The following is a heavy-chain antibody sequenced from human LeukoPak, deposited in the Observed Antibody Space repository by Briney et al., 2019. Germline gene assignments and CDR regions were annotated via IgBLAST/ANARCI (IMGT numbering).Heavy chain of an antibody. J-gene: IGHJ4*02. Sequence: SETLSLTCTVSGYSISSGYFWGWIRQPPGKGLEWIDSISHSGTTYYNPSLKSRITISQDTSKNQFSLKMNSVPAADTAAYYCTGTESGRTVDYCGQGTLVTVSS. CDR3: TGTESGRTVDY. V-gene: IGHV4-38-2*02. CDR2: ISHSGTT. CDR1: GYSISSGYF. D-gene: IGHD1-1*01.